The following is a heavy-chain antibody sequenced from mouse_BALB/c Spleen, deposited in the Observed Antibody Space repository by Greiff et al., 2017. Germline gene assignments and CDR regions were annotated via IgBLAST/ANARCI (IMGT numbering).Heavy chain of an antibody. V-gene: IGHV2-6-7*01. J-gene: IGHJ4*01. CDR1: GFSLTGYG. D-gene: IGHD2-4*01. Sequence: QVQLQQSGPGLVAPSQSLSITCTVSGFSLTGYGVNWVRQPPGKGLEWLGMIWGDGSTDYNSALKSRLSISKDNSKSQVFLKMNSLQTDDTTRYYCARVYDYALMDYWGQGTSVTVSS. CDR2: IWGDGST. CDR3: ARVYDYALMDY.